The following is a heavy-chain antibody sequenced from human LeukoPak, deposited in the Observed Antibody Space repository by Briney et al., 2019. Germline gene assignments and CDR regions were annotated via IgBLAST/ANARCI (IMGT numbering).Heavy chain of an antibody. CDR1: GGTFSSYD. CDR3: ATYRQVMLPFES. Sequence: GASVKVSCKASGGTFSSYDISWVRQAPGQGLEWMGGIMPMFGKANYAQKFQGRVTTTADKATSTAYMELSSLRSEDTAIYYCATYRQVMLPFESWGQGTLVTVSS. CDR2: IMPMFGKA. D-gene: IGHD5-18*01. V-gene: IGHV1-69*06. J-gene: IGHJ4*02.